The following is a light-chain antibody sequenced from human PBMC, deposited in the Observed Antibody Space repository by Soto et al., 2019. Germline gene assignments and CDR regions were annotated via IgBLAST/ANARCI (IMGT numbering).Light chain of an antibody. CDR3: QQYGSSPGYT. J-gene: IGKJ2*01. CDR1: QSVSSSY. Sequence: EIVLTQSPGTLSLSPGERATLSCRASQSVSSSYLAWYQQKPGQAPRLLIYGASGRATGIPDRFSGSGSGTDFTLPISRLEPEDFAVYYCQQYGSSPGYTFGQGTKLEIK. V-gene: IGKV3-20*01. CDR2: GAS.